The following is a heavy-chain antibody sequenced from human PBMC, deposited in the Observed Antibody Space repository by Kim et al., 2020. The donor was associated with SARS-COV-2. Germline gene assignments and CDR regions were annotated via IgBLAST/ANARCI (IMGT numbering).Heavy chain of an antibody. J-gene: IGHJ5*02. CDR2: INGGNGNT. V-gene: IGHV1-3*01. Sequence: ASVNVSCKASGYTFDTYALYWVRQAPGQRFEWMGWINGGNGNTRYSQNFQGRVTITRDTSATTAYMELSSLTFKETTVYYFAREGSGSYNWLDPWGQGTLVTVSS. CDR3: AREGSGSYNWLDP. CDR1: GYTFDTYA. D-gene: IGHD3-10*01.